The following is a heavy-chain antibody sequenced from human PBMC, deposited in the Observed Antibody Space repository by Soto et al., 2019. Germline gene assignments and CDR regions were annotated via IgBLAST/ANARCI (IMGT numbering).Heavy chain of an antibody. Sequence: EVQLLESGGGLVQPGGSRGLSWAPSGFPFTSFPWRWVPQVPGKGREGFSGISGLGGSIYNADSVKGRFTISRDNSKNTLYLQMNSLRAEDTAVYYCSKSNGDTWERYFFDFWGQGTLVTVSS. CDR2: ISGLGGSI. J-gene: IGHJ4*02. CDR3: SKSNGDTWERYFFDF. V-gene: IGHV3-23*01. D-gene: IGHD1-26*01. CDR1: GFPFTSFP.